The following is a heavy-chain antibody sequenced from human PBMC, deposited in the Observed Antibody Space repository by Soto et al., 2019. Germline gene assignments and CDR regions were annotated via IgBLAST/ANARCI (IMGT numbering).Heavy chain of an antibody. D-gene: IGHD6-6*01. V-gene: IGHV1-69*01. Sequence: QVQLVQSGAEVKRPGSSVKVSCKLSGATFISSAMTWLRQAPGLGLEWMGAIIPFANAPSYASDFRGRLTIAADESTRTAYLELSNLTSDDAAVYYCARAQPARPIDSWGQGTLVAVSS. CDR3: ARAQPARPIDS. J-gene: IGHJ4*02. CDR1: GATFISSA. CDR2: IIPFANAP.